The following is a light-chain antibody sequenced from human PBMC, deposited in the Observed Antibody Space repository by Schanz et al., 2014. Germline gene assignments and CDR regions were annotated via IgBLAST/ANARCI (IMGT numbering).Light chain of an antibody. Sequence: QSVLTQPRSVSGSPGQSITISCTGTSSDVGGYNYVSWYQQHPGKAPKLMIYEGSKRPSGVSNRISGSKSGNTASLTISGLQAEDEADYHCSSHTAITTAVVFGGGTKVTVL. V-gene: IGLV2-14*01. CDR1: SSDVGGYNY. CDR3: SSHTAITTAVV. J-gene: IGLJ2*01. CDR2: EGS.